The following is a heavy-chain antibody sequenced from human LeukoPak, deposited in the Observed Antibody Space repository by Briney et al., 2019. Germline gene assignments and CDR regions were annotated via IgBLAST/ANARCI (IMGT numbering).Heavy chain of an antibody. CDR2: IIPIFGTA. CDR1: GGTFISYA. Sequence: SVKVSCKASGGTFISYAISWVRQAPGQGLEWIGRIIPIFGTANYAQKYQGRVTITTDESTSTAYMELSSLRSEDTAVYYCARDRDYFDYWGQGTLVTVPS. J-gene: IGHJ4*02. V-gene: IGHV1-69*05. CDR3: ARDRDYFDY.